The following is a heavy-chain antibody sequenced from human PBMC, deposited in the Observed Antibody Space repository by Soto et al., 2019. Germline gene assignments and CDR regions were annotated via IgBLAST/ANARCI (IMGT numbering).Heavy chain of an antibody. J-gene: IGHJ5*02. CDR3: ARDPAP. V-gene: IGHV4-31*03. Sequence: QVQLQESGPGLVKPSQTLSLTCTVSGGSISSGGYYWSWIRQHPGKGLEWIGYIYNSGSTYYNPSPESRDTIAADPSKNQFSLKLRSVTHADTAVDCGARDPAPWGQGTLVTVSS. CDR2: IYNSGST. CDR1: GGSISSGGYY.